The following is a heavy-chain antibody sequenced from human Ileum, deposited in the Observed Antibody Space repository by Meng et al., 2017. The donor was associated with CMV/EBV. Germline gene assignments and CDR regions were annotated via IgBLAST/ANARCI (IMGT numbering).Heavy chain of an antibody. J-gene: IGHJ4*02. CDR2: RHKNGND. Sequence: VPLRDSGPGLVKPSQTLSLTCGVSGDSIRRDNYHWGWSRQPAGKGLEWIGQRHKNGNDNYNASLKSRVTISIDTSKNQFSLTLTSVTAADTAVYYCAIYYGGVGGRGYWAQGTLVTVSS. V-gene: IGHV4-61*02. CDR3: AIYYGGVGGRGY. D-gene: IGHD2-21*01. CDR1: GDSIRRDNYH.